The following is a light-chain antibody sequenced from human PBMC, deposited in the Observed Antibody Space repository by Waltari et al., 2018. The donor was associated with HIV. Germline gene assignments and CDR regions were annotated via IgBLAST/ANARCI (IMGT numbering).Light chain of an antibody. CDR3: FTYAGSRGYV. Sequence: QSALTQPPSASGAPGQSVTISCTGTSSDIGGYKYVSWYQQHPGTAPKPIIYEVSKRPSGVPYRFSGSKSGNTASLTVSGLQAEDEADYYCFTYAGSRGYVFATGTKVTVL. V-gene: IGLV2-8*01. CDR2: EVS. CDR1: SSDIGGYKY. J-gene: IGLJ1*01.